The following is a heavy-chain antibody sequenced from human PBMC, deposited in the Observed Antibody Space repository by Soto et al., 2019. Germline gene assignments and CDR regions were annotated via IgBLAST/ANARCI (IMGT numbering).Heavy chain of an antibody. CDR2: IMQDGSDK. CDR1: GFSLSTSW. Sequence: LRLSCTASGFSLSTSWMTWVRQAPGKGLEWVANIMQDGSDKYYVDSVKGRFTISRDNAKNSLYLQMTSLRAEDTAVYYCASKRLYFYGLDVWGQGTTVTVSS. J-gene: IGHJ6*02. CDR3: ASKRLYFYGLDV. V-gene: IGHV3-7*01.